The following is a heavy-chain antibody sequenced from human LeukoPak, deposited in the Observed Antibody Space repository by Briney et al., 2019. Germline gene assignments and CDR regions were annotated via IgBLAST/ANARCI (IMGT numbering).Heavy chain of an antibody. Sequence: ASVKVSCKASGYTFTSYDINWVRQATGQGLEWMGWMNPNSGNTGYAQKFQGRVTMTRNTSISTAYMELSGLRSEDTAVYYCARAVGYSSSWHKYNWFDPWGQGTLVTVSS. CDR1: GYTFTSYD. V-gene: IGHV1-8*01. J-gene: IGHJ5*02. CDR3: ARAVGYSSSWHKYNWFDP. CDR2: MNPNSGNT. D-gene: IGHD6-13*01.